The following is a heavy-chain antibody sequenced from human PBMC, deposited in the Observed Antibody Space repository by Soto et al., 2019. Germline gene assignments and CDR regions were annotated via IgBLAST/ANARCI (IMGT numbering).Heavy chain of an antibody. J-gene: IGHJ4*02. Sequence: QVQLQESGPGLVKPSGTLSLSCVVSSGSISSTNWWSWVRQPPGRGLEWIGAIYHSGSINYNPSLRSRATISVDKSKNQCSLNLISVTAADTAVYFCVKEGSGWSYLDHWGQGILVTVSS. V-gene: IGHV4-4*02. CDR1: SGSISSTNW. D-gene: IGHD6-19*01. CDR2: IYHSGSI. CDR3: VKEGSGWSYLDH.